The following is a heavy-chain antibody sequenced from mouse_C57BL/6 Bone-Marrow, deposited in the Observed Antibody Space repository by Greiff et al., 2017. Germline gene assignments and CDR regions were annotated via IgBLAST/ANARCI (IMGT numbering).Heavy chain of an antibody. Sequence: VQLQQSGAELVRPGTSVKVSCKASGYAFTNYLIEWVKQWPGQGLEWIGVIIPGCGGTNYNEKFKGKATLTADKSSSTAYMQLSRLTSEDSAVYFCARLPYYYGSTYAMDYWGQGTSVTVSS. CDR2: IIPGCGGT. CDR3: ARLPYYYGSTYAMDY. CDR1: GYAFTNYL. D-gene: IGHD1-1*01. V-gene: IGHV1-54*01. J-gene: IGHJ4*01.